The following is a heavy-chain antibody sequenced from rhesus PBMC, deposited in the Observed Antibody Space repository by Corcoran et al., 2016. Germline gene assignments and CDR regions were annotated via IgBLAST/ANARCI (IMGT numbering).Heavy chain of an antibody. CDR3: TRERYSGTWNFGY. Sequence: QVQLVQSGTEVKKPGSSVKVSCKASGYIFTDYYMHWVRQAPGQGREWVGEITPKTGGPTSALEFQGRVIVARDTSTSAAYMELSGLTSEDTAIYYCTRERYSGTWNFGYWGQGVLVTVSS. CDR1: GYIFTDYY. D-gene: IGHD6-25*01. V-gene: IGHV1-138*01. CDR2: ITPKTGGP. J-gene: IGHJ4*01.